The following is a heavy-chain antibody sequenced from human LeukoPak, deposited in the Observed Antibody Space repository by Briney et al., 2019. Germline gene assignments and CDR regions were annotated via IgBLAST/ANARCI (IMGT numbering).Heavy chain of an antibody. CDR1: GFTFSSYA. D-gene: IGHD1-26*01. Sequence: SGGSLRLSCAASGFTFSSYAMHWVRQAPGKGLEWVAVISYDGSNKYYADSVKGRFTISRDNSKNTLYLQMNSLRAEDTAVYYCAIVSVEWELLYYFDYWGQGTLVTASS. V-gene: IGHV3-30-3*01. CDR3: AIVSVEWELLYYFDY. J-gene: IGHJ4*02. CDR2: ISYDGSNK.